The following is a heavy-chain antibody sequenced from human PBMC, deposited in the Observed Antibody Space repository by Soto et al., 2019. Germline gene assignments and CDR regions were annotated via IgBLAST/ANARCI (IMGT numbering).Heavy chain of an antibody. CDR2: INHSGST. CDR1: GGSFSGYY. V-gene: IGHV4-34*01. Sequence: QVQLQQWGAGLLKPSETLSLTCAVYGGSFSGYYWSWIRQPPGKGLEWIGEINHSGSTNYNPSLNSRVTISVDTSKNRFSLKLSSVTAADTAVYYCARERRVGIAAAGIGGYYYYGMDVWGQGTTVTVSS. D-gene: IGHD6-13*01. CDR3: ARERRVGIAAAGIGGYYYYGMDV. J-gene: IGHJ6*02.